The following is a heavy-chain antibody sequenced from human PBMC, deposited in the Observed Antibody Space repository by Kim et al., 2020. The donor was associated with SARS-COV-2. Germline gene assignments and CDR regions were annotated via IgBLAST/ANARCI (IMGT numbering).Heavy chain of an antibody. CDR1: GGSISSYY. Sequence: SETLSLTCTVSGGSISSYYWSWIRQPPGKGLEWIGYIYYSGSTNYNPSLKSRVTISVDTSKNQFSLKLSSVTAADTAVYYCARRGAYYYDSSGYGDDAFDIWGQGTMVTVSS. CDR3: ARRGAYYYDSSGYGDDAFDI. V-gene: IGHV4-59*01. J-gene: IGHJ3*02. CDR2: IYYSGST. D-gene: IGHD3-22*01.